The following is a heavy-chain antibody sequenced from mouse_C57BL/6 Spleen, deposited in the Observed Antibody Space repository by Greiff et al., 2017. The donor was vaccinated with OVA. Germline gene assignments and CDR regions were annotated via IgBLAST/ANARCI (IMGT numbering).Heavy chain of an antibody. CDR2: IYPGDGDT. V-gene: IGHV1-82*01. CDR3: ARGSYDGYYDFDY. D-gene: IGHD2-3*01. CDR1: GYAFSSSW. J-gene: IGHJ2*01. Sequence: QVQLQQSGPELVKPGASVKISCKASGYAFSSSWMNWVKQRPGKGLEWIGRIYPGDGDTNYNGKFKGKATLTADKSSSTAYMQLSSLTSEDSAVYFCARGSYDGYYDFDYWGQGTTLTVSS.